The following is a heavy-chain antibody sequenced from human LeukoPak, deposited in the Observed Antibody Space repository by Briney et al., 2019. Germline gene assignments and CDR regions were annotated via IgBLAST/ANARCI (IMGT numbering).Heavy chain of an antibody. J-gene: IGHJ4*02. V-gene: IGHV3-21*01. CDR2: ISSSSSSYI. CDR3: ARDSSGYSVFDY. D-gene: IGHD3-22*01. CDR1: GFTFSSYS. Sequence: GGSLRLSCAASGFTFSSYSMNWVRQAPGKGLEWVSSISSSSSSYIYYADSVKGRFTISRDNAKNSLYLQMYSLRAEDTAVYYCARDSSGYSVFDYWGQGTLVTVSS.